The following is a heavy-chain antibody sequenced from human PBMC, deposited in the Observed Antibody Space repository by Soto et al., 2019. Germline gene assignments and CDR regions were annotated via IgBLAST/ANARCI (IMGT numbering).Heavy chain of an antibody. CDR3: ARELLTYYDIFAGCDY. J-gene: IGHJ4*02. V-gene: IGHV3-30-3*01. CDR1: GFTFSSYA. Sequence: GGSLRLSCAAAGFTFSSYAMHWVRQAPGTGLEWVAVISYDGSNKYYADSVKGRFTISRDNSKNTLYLQMTGLRAEDTAVYYCARELLTYYDIFAGCDYGGRGTPVTVSS. D-gene: IGHD3-9*01. CDR2: ISYDGSNK.